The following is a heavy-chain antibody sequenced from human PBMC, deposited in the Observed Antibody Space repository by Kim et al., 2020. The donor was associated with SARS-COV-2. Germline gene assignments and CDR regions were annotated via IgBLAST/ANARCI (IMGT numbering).Heavy chain of an antibody. V-gene: IGHV3-33*01. CDR2: IWYDGSNK. CDR1: GFTFSSYG. J-gene: IGHJ3*02. Sequence: GGSLRLSCAASGFTFSSYGMHWVRQAPGKGLEWVAVIWYDGSNKYYADSVKGRFTISRDNSKNTLYLQMNSLRAEDTAVYYCARDQVGPSDAFDIWGQGTMVTVSS. D-gene: IGHD1-26*01. CDR3: ARDQVGPSDAFDI.